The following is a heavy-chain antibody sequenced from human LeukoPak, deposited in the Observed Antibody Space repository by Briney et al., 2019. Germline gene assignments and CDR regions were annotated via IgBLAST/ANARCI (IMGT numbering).Heavy chain of an antibody. J-gene: IGHJ4*02. Sequence: PGGSLRLSCAASGFTFSSYDMHWVRQATGKGLEWVSAIGTAGDTYYPGSVKGRFTISRENAKSSLYLQMNSLRAGDTAVYYCARAGPHYYYDSSGYLDYWGQGTLVTVSS. CDR2: IGTAGDT. CDR1: GFTFSSYD. CDR3: ARAGPHYYYDSSGYLDY. D-gene: IGHD3-22*01. V-gene: IGHV3-13*01.